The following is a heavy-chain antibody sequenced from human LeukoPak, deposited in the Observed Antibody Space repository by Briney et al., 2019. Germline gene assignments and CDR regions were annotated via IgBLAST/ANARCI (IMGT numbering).Heavy chain of an antibody. Sequence: GGSLRLSCAASGFTVNNNYMSWVRQAPGKGLEWVSVMYSGGSTNYADSVKGRFTISRDNAKNSLYLQMNSLRAEDTAVYYCARDRGHGYWGQGTLVTVSS. CDR3: ARDRGHGY. D-gene: IGHD3-10*01. V-gene: IGHV3-53*01. J-gene: IGHJ4*02. CDR2: MYSGGST. CDR1: GFTVNNNY.